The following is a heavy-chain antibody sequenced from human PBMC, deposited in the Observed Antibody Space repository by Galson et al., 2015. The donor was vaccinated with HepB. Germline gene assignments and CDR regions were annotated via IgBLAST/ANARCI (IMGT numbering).Heavy chain of an antibody. CDR2: IKQDGSEI. CDR3: VRGMDV. V-gene: IGHV3-7*03. J-gene: IGHJ6*02. CDR1: GFSFSSYW. Sequence: LRLSCAASGFSFSSYWMSWVRQAPGKGLEWVANIKQDGSEIYYVDSVKGRFTISRDNAKNSLYLQMNFLRAEDTAVYFCVRGMDVWGQGTTVTVSS.